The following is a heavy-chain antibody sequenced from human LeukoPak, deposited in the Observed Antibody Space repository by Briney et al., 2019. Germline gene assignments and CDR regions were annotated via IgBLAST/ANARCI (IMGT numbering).Heavy chain of an antibody. J-gene: IGHJ4*02. CDR2: ISTRAGNT. D-gene: IGHD4-17*01. CDR1: GFTFSSYA. Sequence: GGSLRLSCAASGFTFSSYAMSWVRQAPGKGLEWVSGISTRAGNTYYADSVKGRFTISRDNSKNTLYLQMNSLRAEDTAVYYCAKPRRDLRNFDYWGQGTLVSVSS. CDR3: AKPRRDLRNFDY. V-gene: IGHV3-23*01.